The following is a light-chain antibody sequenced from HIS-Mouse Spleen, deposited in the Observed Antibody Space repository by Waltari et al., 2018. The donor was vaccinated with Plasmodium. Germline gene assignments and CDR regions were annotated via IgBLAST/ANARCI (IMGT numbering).Light chain of an antibody. CDR1: SRDVGGYNS. J-gene: IGLJ1*01. Sequence: QSALTQPASVSGSPGQSITISCTGPSRDVGGYNSVPWYQQHPGKAPKLMIYDVSNRPSGVSNRFSGSKSGNTASLTISGLQAEDEADYYCSSYTSSSTLNYVFGTGTKVTVL. CDR2: DVS. V-gene: IGLV2-14*01. CDR3: SSYTSSSTLNYV.